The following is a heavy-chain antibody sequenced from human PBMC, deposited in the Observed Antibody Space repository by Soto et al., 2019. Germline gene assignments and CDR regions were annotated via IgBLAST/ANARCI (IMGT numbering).Heavy chain of an antibody. Sequence: SETLSLTCAVSGGSINSGGYSWSWIRQPPGKGLEWIGYIYHSGSTYYNPSLESRVTISVDRSKNQFSLKLSSVTAADTAVYYCARAPRYCSSTSCYNPSPYYFDYWGQGTLVTVSS. CDR3: ARAPRYCSSTSCYNPSPYYFDY. V-gene: IGHV4-30-2*01. CDR1: GGSINSGGYS. D-gene: IGHD2-2*02. J-gene: IGHJ4*02. CDR2: IYHSGST.